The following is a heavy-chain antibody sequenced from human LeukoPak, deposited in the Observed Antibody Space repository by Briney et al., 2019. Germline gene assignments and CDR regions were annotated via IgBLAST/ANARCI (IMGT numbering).Heavy chain of an antibody. CDR2: ISNSGSTI. Sequence: PGGSLRLSCAASGFIFSDYYMSWIRQAPGKGLEWVSYISNSGSTIYYADSVKGRFTISRDNAKNSLYLQMNSLRAEDTALYYCAKDGGSGDYGYFYGLDVWGQGTTVTVSS. J-gene: IGHJ6*02. D-gene: IGHD4-17*01. CDR3: AKDGGSGDYGYFYGLDV. V-gene: IGHV3-11*01. CDR1: GFIFSDYY.